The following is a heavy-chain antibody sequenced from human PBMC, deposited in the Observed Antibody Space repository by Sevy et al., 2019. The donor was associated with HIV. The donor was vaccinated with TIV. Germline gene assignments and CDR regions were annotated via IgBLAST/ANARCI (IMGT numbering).Heavy chain of an antibody. D-gene: IGHD3-3*01. Sequence: GGSLRLSCKGSGFTFGDYAINWVRQAPGKGLEWVGFIRGTPYGGAPEYAASVKGRITISRDDSNSVAYLHMNSLKPDDTGVYYCARDRRITVFGVGFYFDYWGRGTLVTVSS. CDR3: ARDRRITVFGVGFYFDY. CDR2: IRGTPYGGAP. J-gene: IGHJ4*02. V-gene: IGHV3-49*04. CDR1: GFTFGDYA.